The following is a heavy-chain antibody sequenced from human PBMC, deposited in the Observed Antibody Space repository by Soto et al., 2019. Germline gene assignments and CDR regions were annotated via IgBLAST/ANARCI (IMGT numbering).Heavy chain of an antibody. V-gene: IGHV4-34*01. CDR2: INHSGST. J-gene: IGHJ6*02. D-gene: IGHD6-13*01. CDR3: ARGRPSSIWTAFLYYYGMDV. Sequence: PSETLSLTCAVYGGSFSGYYWSWIRQPPGKGLEWIGEINHSGSTNYNPSLKSRVTISVDTSKNQFSLKLSSVTAADTAVYYCARGRPSSIWTAFLYYYGMDVWCQGTTVTVSS. CDR1: GGSFSGYY.